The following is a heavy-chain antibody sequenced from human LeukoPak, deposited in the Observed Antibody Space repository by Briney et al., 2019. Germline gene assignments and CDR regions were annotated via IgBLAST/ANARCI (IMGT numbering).Heavy chain of an antibody. J-gene: IGHJ3*02. CDR1: GFTVSSNY. CDR2: IYSGGST. CDR3: ARQIAIWFGEPHAFDI. V-gene: IGHV3-53*01. D-gene: IGHD3-10*01. Sequence: PGGSLRLSCAASGFTVSSNYMSWVRQAPGKGLEWVSVIYSGGSTYYADSVKGRFTISRDNSKNTLYLQMNSLRAEDTAVYYCARQIAIWFGEPHAFDIWGQGTMVTVSS.